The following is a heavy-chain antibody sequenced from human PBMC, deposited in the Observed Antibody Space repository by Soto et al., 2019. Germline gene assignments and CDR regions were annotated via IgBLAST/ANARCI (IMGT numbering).Heavy chain of an antibody. CDR3: ARDRGSSGWYRAYYYGMDV. CDR1: GGTFSSDT. CDR2: IIPILGIA. D-gene: IGHD6-19*01. Sequence: QVQLVQSGAEVKKPGSSVKVSCKASGGTFSSDTISWVRQAPGQGLEWMGRIIPILGIANYAQKFQGRVTITADKSTSTSNMELSSLRSEDTAVYYCARDRGSSGWYRAYYYGMDVWGQGTTVTVSS. V-gene: IGHV1-69*08. J-gene: IGHJ6*02.